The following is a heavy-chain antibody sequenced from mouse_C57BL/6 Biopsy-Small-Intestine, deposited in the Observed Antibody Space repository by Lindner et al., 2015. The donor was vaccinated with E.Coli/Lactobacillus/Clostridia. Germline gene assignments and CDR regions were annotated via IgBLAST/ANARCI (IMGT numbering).Heavy chain of an antibody. CDR1: GYTFTDYN. CDR3: ARDYGSSYWYFDV. Sequence: VQLQESGPELVKPGASVKMSCKASGYTFTDYNLHWVKQSHGKSLEWIGYINPDNGGTTYNQKFKDKATLTVDKSSSTAYMELRSLTSEDSAVYYCARDYGSSYWYFDVWGTGTTVTVSS. J-gene: IGHJ1*03. V-gene: IGHV1-22*01. CDR2: INPDNGGT. D-gene: IGHD1-1*01.